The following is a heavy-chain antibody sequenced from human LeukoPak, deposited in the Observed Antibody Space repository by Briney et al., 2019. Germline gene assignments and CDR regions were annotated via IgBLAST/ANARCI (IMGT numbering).Heavy chain of an antibody. V-gene: IGHV4-39*07. CDR3: ARDWFPFYYDFWSGYYPYYFDY. CDR1: GGSISSSSYY. Sequence: PSETLSLTCTVSGGSISSSSYYWGWIRQPPGKGLEWIGSIYYSGSTYYNPSLKSRVTISVDTSKNQFSLKLSSVTAADTAVYYCARDWFPFYYDFWSGYYPYYFDYWGQGTLVTVSS. J-gene: IGHJ4*02. D-gene: IGHD3-3*01. CDR2: IYYSGST.